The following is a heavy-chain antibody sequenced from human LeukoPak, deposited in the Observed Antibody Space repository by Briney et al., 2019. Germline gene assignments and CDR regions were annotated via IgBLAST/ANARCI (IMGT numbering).Heavy chain of an antibody. Sequence: SETLSLTCTVSGGSISSYYWSWIRQPPGKGLEWIGYIYTSGSTNYNPSLKSRVTISVDTSKNQFSLKLSSVTAADTAVYYCAKLYSSPGGLIGWFDPWGQGTLVTVSS. CDR1: GGSISSYY. D-gene: IGHD6-13*01. CDR3: AKLYSSPGGLIGWFDP. CDR2: IYTSGST. J-gene: IGHJ5*02. V-gene: IGHV4-4*09.